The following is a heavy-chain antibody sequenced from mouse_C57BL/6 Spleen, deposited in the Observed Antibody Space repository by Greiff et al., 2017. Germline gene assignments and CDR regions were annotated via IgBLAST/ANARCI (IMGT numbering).Heavy chain of an antibody. CDR2: VRSKSNNYAT. CDR3: VNWDFDY. J-gene: IGHJ2*01. V-gene: IGHV10-1*01. D-gene: IGHD4-1*01. Sequence: EVHLVESGGGLVQPKGSLKLSCAASGFSFNTYAMNWVRQAPGKGLEWVARVRSKSNNYATYYADSVKDRFTIPRDDSESMLYLQMNNLKTEDTAMYYCVNWDFDYWGQGTTLTVSS. CDR1: GFSFNTYA.